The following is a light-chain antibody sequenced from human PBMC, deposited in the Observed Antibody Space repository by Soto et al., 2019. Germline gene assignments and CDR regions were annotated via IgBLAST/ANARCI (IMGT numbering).Light chain of an antibody. V-gene: IGLV1-40*01. CDR3: QSYDTSLSGVI. J-gene: IGLJ2*01. CDR2: ADN. CDR1: SSNIGSNY. Sequence: QSVLTQPPSASGTPGQRVTISCSGSSSNIGSNYVHWYQQVPGTAPRLLIYADNNRPSGVPDRFSASKSGASASLAITGLQGEDEATYYCQSYDTSLSGVIFGAGTKLTVL.